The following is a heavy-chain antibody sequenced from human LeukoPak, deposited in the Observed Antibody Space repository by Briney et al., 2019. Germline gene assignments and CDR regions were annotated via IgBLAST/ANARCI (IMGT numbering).Heavy chain of an antibody. CDR2: IGKSPSYT. CDR3: ARGPQSLGWYFDL. Sequence: PGGSLRLSCAASGFTFSSYAMSWVRQAPGKGLEWVSYIGKSPSYTSYADSVKGRFTISRDNAKNSLDLQMNSLRAEDTAVYYCARGPQSLGWYFDLWGRGTLVTVSS. CDR1: GFTFSSYA. V-gene: IGHV3-11*05. J-gene: IGHJ2*01. D-gene: IGHD7-27*01.